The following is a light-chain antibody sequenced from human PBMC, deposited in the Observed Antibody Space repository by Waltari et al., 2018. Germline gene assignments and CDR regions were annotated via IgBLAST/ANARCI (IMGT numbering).Light chain of an antibody. Sequence: QSVLTQPPSASGTPGQRVTISCSGSSSNIGSNTVNWYQQLPGTAPKLLIYSNKQRPSGVPERCSGSKSDTSASLAISGLQSEDEADYYCAAWDDSLNGPVFGGGTKLTVL. CDR1: SSNIGSNT. V-gene: IGLV1-44*01. CDR3: AAWDDSLNGPV. J-gene: IGLJ2*01. CDR2: SNK.